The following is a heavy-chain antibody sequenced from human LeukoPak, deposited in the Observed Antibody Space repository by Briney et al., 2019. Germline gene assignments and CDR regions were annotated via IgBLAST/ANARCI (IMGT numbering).Heavy chain of an antibody. CDR3: ARDRNLNWFDP. CDR2: INPNSGGT. J-gene: IGHJ5*02. V-gene: IGHV1-2*02. Sequence: GASVKVSCKASGYTFTDYYIHWVRQAPGQGLEWMGWINPNSGGTNYAQKFQGRVTMTRDTSISTAYMELSRLRSDDTAVYYCARDRNLNWFDPWGQGTLVTVSS. CDR1: GYTFTDYY.